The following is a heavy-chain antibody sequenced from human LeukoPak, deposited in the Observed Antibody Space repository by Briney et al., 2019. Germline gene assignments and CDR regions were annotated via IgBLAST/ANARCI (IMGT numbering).Heavy chain of an antibody. J-gene: IGHJ4*02. CDR3: ARLADFWSGYDQALYYFDY. CDR2: ISAYNGNT. Sequence: GASVKVSCKASGYTFTSYGISWVRQAPGQGLEWMGWISAYNGNTNYAQKLQGRVTMTTDTSTSTAYMELRSLRSDDTAVYYCARLADFWSGYDQALYYFDYWGQGTLVTVSS. D-gene: IGHD3-3*01. CDR1: GYTFTSYG. V-gene: IGHV1-18*01.